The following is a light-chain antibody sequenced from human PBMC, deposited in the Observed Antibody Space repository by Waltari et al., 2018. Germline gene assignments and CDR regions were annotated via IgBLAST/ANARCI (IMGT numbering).Light chain of an antibody. Sequence: DIQMTQSPSSLSASVGDTVTITCRASHDVGNYLAWYQQKAGEVPKLLIYAASTLQSGVPSRFSGSGSWTDFTLTISSLQPEDVATYYCQKYNSAPWTFGQGTKVEVK. CDR3: QKYNSAPWT. CDR2: AAS. V-gene: IGKV1-27*01. CDR1: HDVGNY. J-gene: IGKJ1*01.